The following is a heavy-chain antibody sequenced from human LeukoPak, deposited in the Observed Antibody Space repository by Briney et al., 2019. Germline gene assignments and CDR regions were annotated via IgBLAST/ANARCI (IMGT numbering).Heavy chain of an antibody. Sequence: HPGGSLRLSCAASGFTFSSYGMPWVRQAPGKGLEWVAVIWYDGSNKYYADSVKGRFTISRDNSKNTLYLQMNSLRAEDTAVYYCARKYAFWSGYSRLLNYGMDVWGQGTTVTVSS. V-gene: IGHV3-33*01. CDR3: ARKYAFWSGYSRLLNYGMDV. CDR1: GFTFSSYG. J-gene: IGHJ6*02. CDR2: IWYDGSNK. D-gene: IGHD3-3*01.